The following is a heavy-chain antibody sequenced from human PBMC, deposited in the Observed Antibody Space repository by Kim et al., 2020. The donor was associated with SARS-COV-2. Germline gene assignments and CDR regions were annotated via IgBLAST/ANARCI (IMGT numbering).Heavy chain of an antibody. J-gene: IGHJ2*01. D-gene: IGHD5-12*01. CDR1: GYTFTSYA. V-gene: IGHV1-3*01. CDR2: INAGNGNT. Sequence: ASVKVSCKASGYTFTSYAMHWVRQAPGQRLEWMGWINAGNGNTKYSQKFQGRVTITRDTSASTAYMELSSLRSEDTAVYYCARGGGGVVDIVATVGDWYFDLWGRGTLVTVSS. CDR3: ARGGGGVVDIVATVGDWYFDL.